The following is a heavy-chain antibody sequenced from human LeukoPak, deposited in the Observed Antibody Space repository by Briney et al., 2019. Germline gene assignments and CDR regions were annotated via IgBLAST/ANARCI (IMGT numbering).Heavy chain of an antibody. CDR3: ARQGSTAEGSWFDP. V-gene: IGHV3-30*03. D-gene: IGHD4-11*01. J-gene: IGHJ5*02. Sequence: GWSLRLSCAASGFTFSSYAMYWVRQAPGKGLEWVSVTSYDGSHKYYADSVKGRFTISRDNSKNMLYLQMSNLGAEDTAVYYCARQGSTAEGSWFDPWGQGTLVTVSS. CDR1: GFTFSSYA. CDR2: TSYDGSHK.